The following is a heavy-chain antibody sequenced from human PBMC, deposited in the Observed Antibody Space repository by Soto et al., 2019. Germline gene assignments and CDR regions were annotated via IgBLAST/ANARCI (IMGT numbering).Heavy chain of an antibody. CDR1: GFTFSSYG. V-gene: IGHV3-30*18. Sequence: QVQLVESGGGVVQPGRSLRLSCAASGFTFSSYGMHWVRQAPGKGLEWVAVISYDGSNKYYADSVKGRFTISRDNSKNTLYLQMNSLRAEDTAVYYCAKPRREGGMDVWGQGTTGTVSS. D-gene: IGHD1-26*01. CDR3: AKPRREGGMDV. CDR2: ISYDGSNK. J-gene: IGHJ6*02.